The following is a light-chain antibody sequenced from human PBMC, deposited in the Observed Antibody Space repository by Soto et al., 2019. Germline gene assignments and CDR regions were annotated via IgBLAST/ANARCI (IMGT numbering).Light chain of an antibody. CDR3: LQYVTPPRA. V-gene: IGKV3-20*01. CDR2: GPS. J-gene: IGKJ1*01. CDR1: QGISSY. Sequence: LTQSPSFLSASVGDRVTITCRASQGISSYLAGYQQKPGQAPRLLIYGPSNRTTGIPDSFSGSGSGTDVTLTISRLEPEDFAVYYCLQYVTPPRALGQGTKVAIE.